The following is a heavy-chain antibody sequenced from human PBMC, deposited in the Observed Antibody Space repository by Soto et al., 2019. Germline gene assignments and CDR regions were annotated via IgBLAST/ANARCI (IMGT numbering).Heavy chain of an antibody. CDR2: INTYNGTT. CDR1: GYTFTRYG. CDR3: AMVDVYVTPSPQDV. V-gene: IGHV1-18*01. Sequence: QVQLVQSGAEVKNPGASVKVSCKASGYTFTRYGIGWARQAPGQGLEWMGWINTYNGTTNYAQNVQGRVTLTTDTATSTAYMELRSLRSNDTAIYYCAMVDVYVTPSPQDVWGQGTTVIVSS. J-gene: IGHJ6*02. D-gene: IGHD3-16*01.